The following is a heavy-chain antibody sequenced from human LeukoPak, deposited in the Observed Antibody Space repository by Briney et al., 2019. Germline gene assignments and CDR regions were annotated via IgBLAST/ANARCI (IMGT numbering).Heavy chain of an antibody. Sequence: EASVKVSCKASGYTFTSYGISWVRQAPGQGLEWMGWISAYNGNTNYAQKLQGRVTMTTDTSTSTAYMELGSLRSDDTAVYYCARDGRDILTGYYLNWGQGALVTVSS. CDR2: ISAYNGNT. V-gene: IGHV1-18*01. D-gene: IGHD3-9*01. J-gene: IGHJ4*02. CDR3: ARDGRDILTGYYLN. CDR1: GYTFTSYG.